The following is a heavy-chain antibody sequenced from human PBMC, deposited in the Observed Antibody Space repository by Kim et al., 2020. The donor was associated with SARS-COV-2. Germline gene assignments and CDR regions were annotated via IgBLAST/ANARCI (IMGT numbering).Heavy chain of an antibody. V-gene: IGHV5-51*01. D-gene: IGHD3-10*01. CDR3: ARRSGGFDY. CDR2: DT. J-gene: IGHJ4*02. Sequence: DTRYSPSFQGQVTISADKSISTAYLQWSSLKASDTAMYYCARRSGGFDYWGQGTLVTVSS.